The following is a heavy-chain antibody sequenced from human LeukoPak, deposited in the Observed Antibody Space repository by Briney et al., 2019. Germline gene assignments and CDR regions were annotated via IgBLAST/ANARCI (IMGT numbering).Heavy chain of an antibody. D-gene: IGHD2-2*01. CDR3: ARKSYQPLLYIDY. Sequence: GGSLRLSCAASGFTFSNYWMSWVRQAPGKGLEWVANINQDGSEKYYVDSVKGRFTISRDNAKNSLFLLLNSLTAEDTAVYYCARKSYQPLLYIDYWGQGTLVTVSS. V-gene: IGHV3-7*01. CDR2: INQDGSEK. CDR1: GFTFSNYW. J-gene: IGHJ4*02.